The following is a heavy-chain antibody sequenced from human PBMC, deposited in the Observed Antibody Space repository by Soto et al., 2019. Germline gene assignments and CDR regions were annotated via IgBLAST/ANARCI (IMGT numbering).Heavy chain of an antibody. CDR1: GGSISSSSYY. CDR3: ARPSAAIFGILSPFDY. D-gene: IGHD3-3*01. V-gene: IGHV4-39*01. Sequence: SETLSLTCTVSGGSISSSSYYWGWIRQPPGKGLEWIGSISYSGSTDYNPSLKSRVTISVDTSKNQFSLKLSSVTAADTAVYYCARPSAAIFGILSPFDYWGQGTLVTVSS. CDR2: ISYSGST. J-gene: IGHJ4*02.